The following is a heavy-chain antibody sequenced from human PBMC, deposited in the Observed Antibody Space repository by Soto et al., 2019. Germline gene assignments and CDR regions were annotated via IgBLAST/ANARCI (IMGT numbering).Heavy chain of an antibody. Sequence: PGGSLRLSCAASGFTFSSYAMHWVRQAPGKGLEWVAVISYDGSNKYYADSVKGRFTISRDNSKNTLYLQMNSLRAEDTAVYYCASGDSSGWYALYYYYYGMDVWGQGTTVTVSS. CDR1: GFTFSSYA. CDR2: ISYDGSNK. V-gene: IGHV3-30-3*01. J-gene: IGHJ6*02. CDR3: ASGDSSGWYALYYYYYGMDV. D-gene: IGHD6-19*01.